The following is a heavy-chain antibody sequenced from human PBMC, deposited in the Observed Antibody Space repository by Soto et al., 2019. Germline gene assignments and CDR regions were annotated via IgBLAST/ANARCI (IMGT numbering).Heavy chain of an antibody. J-gene: IGHJ5*02. CDR2: IHSSGST. D-gene: IGHD6-13*01. CDR1: GASMNSYH. Sequence: SETLSLTCTVSGASMNSYHWSWIRQPAGKGLEWIGHIHSSGSTNSNPSLKSRVTMSVDTSKNQFSLSLMSLTAADTAVYYCARDQGVAAAGITWFDPWGQGSLVTVSS. CDR3: ARDQGVAAAGITWFDP. V-gene: IGHV4-4*07.